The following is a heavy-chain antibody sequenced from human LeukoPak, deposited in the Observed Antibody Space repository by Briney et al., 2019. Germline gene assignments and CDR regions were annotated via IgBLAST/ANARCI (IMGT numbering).Heavy chain of an antibody. D-gene: IGHD2-2*01. CDR3: ARGGLSSTSRFIDY. CDR2: FNPNSGGT. J-gene: IGHJ4*02. V-gene: IGHV1-2*02. CDR1: GYTFTDHY. Sequence: ASVKLSCKASGYTFTDHYMQWALQDTVHELLWIRWFNPNSGGTNYAQKFQGRVTMTRDTSISTAYMELSRLRSDDTAVYYCARGGLSSTSRFIDYWGQGTLVTVSS.